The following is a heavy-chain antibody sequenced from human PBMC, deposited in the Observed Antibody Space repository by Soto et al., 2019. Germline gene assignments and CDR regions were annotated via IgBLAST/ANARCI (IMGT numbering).Heavy chain of an antibody. J-gene: IGHJ4*02. V-gene: IGHV3-23*01. CDR2: ISGSGGST. D-gene: IGHD6-13*01. CDR1: GFTFSSYA. Sequence: GGSLRLSCAASGFTFSSYAMSWVRQAPGKGLEWVSAISGSGGSTYYADSVKGRFTISRDNSKNTLYLQMNSLRAEDTAVYYCAKFARSTDSSSESEPFDYWGQGTLVTVSS. CDR3: AKFARSTDSSSESEPFDY.